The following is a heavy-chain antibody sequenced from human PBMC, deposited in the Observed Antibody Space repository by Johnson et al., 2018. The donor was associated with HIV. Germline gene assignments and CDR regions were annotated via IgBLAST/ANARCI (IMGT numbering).Heavy chain of an antibody. D-gene: IGHD1-26*01. CDR1: GFTFSDYY. CDR3: ARGSYDGDAFDI. V-gene: IGHV3-11*04. CDR2: ISSSGSTI. Sequence: QVQLVESGGGVVQPGRSLRLSCAASGFTFSDYYMSWIRQAPGKGLEWVSYISSSGSTIYYADSVKGRFTISRDNSKNTLYVQMNSLRDEDTALYYCARGSYDGDAFDIWGQGTMVTVSS. J-gene: IGHJ3*02.